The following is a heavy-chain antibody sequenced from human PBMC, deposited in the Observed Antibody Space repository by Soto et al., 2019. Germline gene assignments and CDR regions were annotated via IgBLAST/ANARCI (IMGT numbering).Heavy chain of an antibody. CDR2: INSNGGST. D-gene: IGHD2-2*01. J-gene: IGHJ4*02. Sequence: EVQLLESGGGLVQPGGSLRLSCVASGFTFSRYVMTWVRQAPGKGLEWVSTINSNGGSTYYTDSVKGRFTISRDNSKNSLYLQMNGQRAEDTAVYFCARVPDLDYCSRTSCLYYFDYWGQGALVTVSS. CDR1: GFTFSRYV. CDR3: ARVPDLDYCSRTSCLYYFDY. V-gene: IGHV3-23*01.